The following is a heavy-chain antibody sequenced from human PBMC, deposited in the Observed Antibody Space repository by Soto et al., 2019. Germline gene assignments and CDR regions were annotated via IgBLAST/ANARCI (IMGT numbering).Heavy chain of an antibody. J-gene: IGHJ3*02. D-gene: IGHD2-2*01. V-gene: IGHV3-48*01. Sequence: PAGSVRHSCAASGFAFSGDSMNWVRQAPGKGLEWVSYISSSSSTIYYADSVTGRFTISRDNAKNSLYLQMNILRAEDTAVDYCTRDLFVVVQPISIWGQGTMVIVS. CDR3: TRDLFVVVQPISI. CDR1: GFAFSGDS. CDR2: ISSSSSTI.